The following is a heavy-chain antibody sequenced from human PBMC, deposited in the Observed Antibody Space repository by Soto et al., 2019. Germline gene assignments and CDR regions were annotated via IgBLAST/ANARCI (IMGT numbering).Heavy chain of an antibody. CDR2: INHSGST. J-gene: IGHJ6*03. Sequence: SETLSLTCAVYGGSFSGYYWSWIRQPPGKGLEWIGEINHSGSTNYNPSLKSRVTISVDTSKNQLSLKLRSVTAADTAVYYCARWGRYYYMDVWGKVTTVTVSS. V-gene: IGHV4-34*01. CDR1: GGSFSGYY. D-gene: IGHD3-16*01. CDR3: ARWGRYYYMDV.